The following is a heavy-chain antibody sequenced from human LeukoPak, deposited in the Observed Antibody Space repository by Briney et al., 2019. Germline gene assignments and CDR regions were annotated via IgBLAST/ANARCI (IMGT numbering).Heavy chain of an antibody. Sequence: SGPTLVNPTETLTLTCTCSGFSVSSSGVAVGWIRQPPGKALEWLGHIYWYDDDRYSTSLRSRLTITRDTSENQVVLTMTNMDPVDTATYYCAHLTTSAYYYDYWGQGTLVTVSS. CDR3: AHLTTSAYYYDY. V-gene: IGHV2-5*01. D-gene: IGHD1-1*01. CDR1: GFSVSSSGVA. CDR2: IYWYDDD. J-gene: IGHJ4*02.